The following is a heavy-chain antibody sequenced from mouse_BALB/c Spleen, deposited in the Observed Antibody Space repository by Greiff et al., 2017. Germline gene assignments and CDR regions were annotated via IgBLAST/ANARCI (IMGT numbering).Heavy chain of an antibody. CDR2: IYPGNVNT. J-gene: IGHJ4*01. V-gene: IGHV1S56*01. CDR3: ARRPMDY. Sequence: QVQLQQSGPELVKPGASVRISCKASGYTFTSYYIHWVKQRPGQGLEWIGWIYPGNVNTKYNEKFKGKATLTADKSSSTAYMQLSSLTSEDSAVYFCARRPMDYWGQGTSVTVSS. CDR1: GYTFTSYY.